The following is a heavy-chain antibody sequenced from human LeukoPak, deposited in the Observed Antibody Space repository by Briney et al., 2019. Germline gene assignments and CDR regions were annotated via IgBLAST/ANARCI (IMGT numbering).Heavy chain of an antibody. D-gene: IGHD2-15*01. J-gene: IGHJ4*02. Sequence: MSSETLSLTCIVSGGSISSGGHYWGWIRQPPGKGLEWIGSIYYSGSTYYNPSLNSRVTIFIDMSKNQFSLKLSSVTATDTAVYYCARLVCGSGSCPAEFDYWGQGTLVTVSS. CDR3: ARLVCGSGSCPAEFDY. V-gene: IGHV4-39*01. CDR2: IYYSGST. CDR1: GGSISSGGHY.